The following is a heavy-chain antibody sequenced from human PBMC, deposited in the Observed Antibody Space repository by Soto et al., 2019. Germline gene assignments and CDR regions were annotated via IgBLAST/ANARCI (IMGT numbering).Heavy chain of an antibody. J-gene: IGHJ5*01. CDR3: AHAMLYCTGGSGSTWFDS. CDR1: GFSLSTHGVG. Sequence: QITLKESGPTLVKPTQTLTLTCTFSGFSLSTHGVGVGWVRQPAGKALEWLALIYWDDDKRYSASLNSRLTITKDTSKNQVVLTLTNMDRVDTATYSCAHAMLYCTGGSGSTWFDSWGQGTLVTVSS. D-gene: IGHD2-8*02. CDR2: IYWDDDK. V-gene: IGHV2-5*02.